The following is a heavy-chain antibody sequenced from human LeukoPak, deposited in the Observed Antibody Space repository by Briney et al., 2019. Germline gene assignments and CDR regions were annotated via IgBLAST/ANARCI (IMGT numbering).Heavy chain of an antibody. J-gene: IGHJ3*02. V-gene: IGHV1-46*01. Sequence: ASVKVSCKASGYTFTSYYMHWVRQAPGQGLEWMGIINPSGGSTSYAQKFQGRVTMTRDTSINTAYMELSRLRSDDTAVYYCARAGSSSTDAFDMWGQGTMVTVSS. CDR1: GYTFTSYY. CDR3: ARAGSSSTDAFDM. CDR2: INPSGGST. D-gene: IGHD6-13*01.